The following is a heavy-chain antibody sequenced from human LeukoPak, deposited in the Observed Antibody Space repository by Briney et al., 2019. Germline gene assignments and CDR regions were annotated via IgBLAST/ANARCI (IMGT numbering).Heavy chain of an antibody. V-gene: IGHV5-51*01. CDR3: ARLAYSTTWSAARFAP. J-gene: IGHJ5*02. Sequence: ESLKISFKGSGYNFITYWIAWVRQMPGKGLEWMGIIYPGDSDTRYSPAFQGQVTISADKSISTAYLQWSSLKASDTAMYYCARLAYSTTWSAARFAPWGQGGLVSVSS. D-gene: IGHD3-16*01. CDR2: IYPGDSDT. CDR1: GYNFITYW.